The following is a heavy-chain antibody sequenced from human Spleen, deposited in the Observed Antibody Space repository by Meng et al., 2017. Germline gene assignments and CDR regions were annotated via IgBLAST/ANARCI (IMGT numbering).Heavy chain of an antibody. V-gene: IGHV4-4*02. D-gene: IGHD2-21*01. CDR2: ISQGSGRT. Sequence: GSLRLSCAVSGDSISSRDWWSWVRQPPGKGLEWIGEISQGSGRTNYNPSLKSRVTISLDKSKNQFSLNVNSVTAADTAVYYCVRNEGYSFGAWGQGTLVTVSS. CDR1: GDSISSRDW. CDR3: VRNEGYSFGA. J-gene: IGHJ5*02.